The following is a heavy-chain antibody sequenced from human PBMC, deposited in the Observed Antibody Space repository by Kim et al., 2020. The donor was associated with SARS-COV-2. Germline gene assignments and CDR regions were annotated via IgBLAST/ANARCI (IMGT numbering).Heavy chain of an antibody. Sequence: GGSLRLSCAASGFTFSSYSMNWVRQAPGKGLEWVSYISSSSSTIYYADSVKGRFTISRDNAKNSLYLQMNSLRDEDTAVYYCARALEGSSSWSHPWLFDYWGQGTLVTVSS. V-gene: IGHV3-48*02. D-gene: IGHD6-13*01. CDR1: GFTFSSYS. CDR2: ISSSSSTI. CDR3: ARALEGSSSWSHPWLFDY. J-gene: IGHJ4*02.